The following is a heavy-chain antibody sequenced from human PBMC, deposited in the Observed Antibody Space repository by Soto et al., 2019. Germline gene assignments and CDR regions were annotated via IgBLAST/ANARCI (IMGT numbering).Heavy chain of an antibody. CDR1: GFTFSRYG. D-gene: IGHD3-10*01. CDR3: AGDFWFGEDAWESYGMDV. CDR2: IWYDGSNK. V-gene: IGHV3-33*01. J-gene: IGHJ6*02. Sequence: PGGSLRLSCAASGFTFSRYGMHWVRQAPGKGLEWVAVIWYDGSNKYYADSVKGRFTISRDNSKNTLYLQMNSLRAEDTAVYYCAGDFWFGEDAWESYGMDVWGQGTTITVSS.